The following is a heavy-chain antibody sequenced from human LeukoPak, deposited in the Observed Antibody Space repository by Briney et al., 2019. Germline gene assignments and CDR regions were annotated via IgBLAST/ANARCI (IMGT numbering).Heavy chain of an antibody. V-gene: IGHV3-7*03. Sequence: GGSLRLSCAASGFTFSSYWMSWVRQAPGKGLEWVANIKQDGSEKYYVDSVKGRFTISRDNAKNSLYLQMNSLRAEDTAVYYCARASMIGALDYVWGSYRYKRYYFDYWGQGTLVTVSS. D-gene: IGHD3-16*02. CDR2: IKQDGSEK. J-gene: IGHJ4*02. CDR3: ARASMIGALDYVWGSYRYKRYYFDY. CDR1: GFTFSSYW.